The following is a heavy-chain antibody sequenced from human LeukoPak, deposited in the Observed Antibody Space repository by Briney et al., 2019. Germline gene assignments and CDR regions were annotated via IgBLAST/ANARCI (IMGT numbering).Heavy chain of an antibody. CDR2: IYSSGST. V-gene: IGHV3-53*01. CDR3: ARVPGYCDRSSCENWYFDL. Sequence: GRSPRLSCAASGFTFSSYAMHWVRQAPGKGLEWISIIYSSGSTYYADSVKGRFTISRDNSQNTLYLQMHSLSAEDTAFYYCARVPGYCDRSSCENWYFDLWGRGTLVTVS. CDR1: GFTFSSYA. J-gene: IGHJ2*01. D-gene: IGHD2-15*01.